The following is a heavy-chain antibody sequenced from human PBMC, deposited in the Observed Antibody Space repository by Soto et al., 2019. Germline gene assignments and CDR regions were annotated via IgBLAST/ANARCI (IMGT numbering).Heavy chain of an antibody. J-gene: IGHJ4*03. Sequence: GSLAHSCAASGFALYYHNINGVRQALGRGLEWVYSISGSGIDIHFTDSVKGRFTSSRDNAKTSLYLQFDRLIPDDTAIYYCAREGVTIYSVYYFDVWGHGALVTVSS. CDR1: GFALYYHN. D-gene: IGHD2-15*01. CDR2: ISGSGIDI. CDR3: AREGVTIYSVYYFDV. V-gene: IGHV3-21*01.